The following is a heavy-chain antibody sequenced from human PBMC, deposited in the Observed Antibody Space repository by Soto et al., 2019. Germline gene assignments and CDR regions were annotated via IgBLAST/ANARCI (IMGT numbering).Heavy chain of an antibody. D-gene: IGHD3-16*02. CDR1: GFTFSDYY. V-gene: IGHV3-11*01. CDR3: ARSPNYDYIWGSYRYIGGIDP. J-gene: IGHJ5*02. Sequence: GGSLRLSCAASGFTFSDYYMSWIRQAPGKGLEWVSYISSSGSTIYYADSVKGRFNISRDNAKNSLYLQMNGLRAEDTAVYYCARSPNYDYIWGSYRYIGGIDPWGQGTLVTVSS. CDR2: ISSSGSTI.